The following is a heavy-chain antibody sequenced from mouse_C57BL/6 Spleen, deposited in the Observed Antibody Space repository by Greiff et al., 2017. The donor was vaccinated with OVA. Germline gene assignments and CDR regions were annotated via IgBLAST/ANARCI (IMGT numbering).Heavy chain of an antibody. CDR2: ISYDGSN. D-gene: IGHD1-1*01. J-gene: IGHJ3*01. CDR1: GYSITSGYY. Sequence: EVQLQQSGPGLVKPSQSLSLTCSVTGYSITSGYYWNWIRQFPGNKLEWMGYISYDGSNNYNPSLKNRISITRDTAKNQFFLKLNSVTTEDTATYYCARGHSSLWFAYWGQGTLVTVSA. V-gene: IGHV3-6*01. CDR3: ARGHSSLWFAY.